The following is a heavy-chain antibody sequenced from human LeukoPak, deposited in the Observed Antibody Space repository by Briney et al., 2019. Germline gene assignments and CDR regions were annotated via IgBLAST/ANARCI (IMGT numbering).Heavy chain of an antibody. Sequence: SETLSLTCAVYGGSFSGYYWSWIRQPPGKGLEWIGEINHSGSTNYNPSLKSRVTISVDTSKNQFSLKLSSVTAADTAVYYCARGQPGARRLFDYWGQGTLVTVSS. D-gene: IGHD2-2*01. CDR1: GGSFSGYY. CDR2: INHSGST. J-gene: IGHJ4*02. V-gene: IGHV4-34*01. CDR3: ARGQPGARRLFDY.